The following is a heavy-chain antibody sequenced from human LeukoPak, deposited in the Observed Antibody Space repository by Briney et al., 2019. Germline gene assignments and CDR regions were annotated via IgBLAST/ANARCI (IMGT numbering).Heavy chain of an antibody. CDR2: ISGSGDIT. V-gene: IGHV3-23*01. Sequence: GGSLRLSCAASGFSFSSYGMSWVRQAPGKGLEWVSSISGSGDITYYADSVKGRFTISRDNSKNTLYLQMSSLRAEDRAIYYCAKDRTGTTGADWFDPWGQGTLVTVSS. CDR1: GFSFSSYG. J-gene: IGHJ5*02. D-gene: IGHD1-1*01. CDR3: AKDRTGTTGADWFDP.